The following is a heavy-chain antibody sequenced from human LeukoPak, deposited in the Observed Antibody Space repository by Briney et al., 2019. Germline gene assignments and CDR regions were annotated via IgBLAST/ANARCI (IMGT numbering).Heavy chain of an antibody. CDR2: IYYSGST. CDR1: GGSISSSSYY. J-gene: IGHJ3*02. D-gene: IGHD3-3*01. V-gene: IGHV4-39*01. CDR3: ARLATYYDFWSGYSGAFDI. Sequence: PSETLSLTCTVSGGSISSSSYYWGWIRQPPGKGLEWIGSIYYSGSTYYNPSLKSRVTISVDTSKSQFSLKLSSVTAADTAVYYCARLATYYDFWSGYSGAFDIWGQGTMVTVSS.